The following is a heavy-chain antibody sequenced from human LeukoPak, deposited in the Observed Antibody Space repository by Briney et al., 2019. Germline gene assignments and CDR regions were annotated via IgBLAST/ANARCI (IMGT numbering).Heavy chain of an antibody. CDR2: ISSSDDGT. J-gene: IGHJ4*02. CDR1: GFSLRRYA. CDR3: AKAPVTSCRGAFCYPLDS. D-gene: IGHD2-15*01. Sequence: GGGLRLSRAASGFSLRRYAMSWVRQAPGDGLEWVSAISSSDDGTYHAGSVRGRFTISRDSSKNTLYLQMNNLRTEDAAIYYCAKAPVTSCRGAFCYPLDSWGQGTLVTVSS. V-gene: IGHV3-23*01.